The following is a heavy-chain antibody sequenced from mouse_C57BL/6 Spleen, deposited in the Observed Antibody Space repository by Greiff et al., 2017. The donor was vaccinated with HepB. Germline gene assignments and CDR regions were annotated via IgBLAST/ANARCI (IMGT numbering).Heavy chain of an antibody. CDR3: ARLSVTTSYYYAMDY. CDR2: ISSGSSTN. D-gene: IGHD2-5*01. CDR1: GFTFSDYG. V-gene: IGHV5-17*01. Sequence: EVKLVESGGGLVKPGGSLKLSCAASGFTFSDYGMHWVRQAPEKGLEWVAYISSGSSTNYYADTVKGRITIARDNAKNSLFLQMTSLRSENTAVYYCARLSVTTSYYYAMDYWGQGTSVTVSS. J-gene: IGHJ4*01.